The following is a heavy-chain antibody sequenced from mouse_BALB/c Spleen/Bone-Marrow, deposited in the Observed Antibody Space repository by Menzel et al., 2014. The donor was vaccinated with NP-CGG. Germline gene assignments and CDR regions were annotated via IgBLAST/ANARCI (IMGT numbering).Heavy chain of an antibody. Sequence: DVQLVESGGGLVQPGGSLNVACVASGFEFRSYWMSWARQAPGKGLEWIGEINPGSSTINYSPSLKDKFIISRVNAKNTLYLQMRKVRTEDTAVYYCTRVGYYGSHDNWGQGTTVTVSS. J-gene: IGHJ2*01. V-gene: IGHV4-2*02. CDR1: GFEFRSYW. D-gene: IGHD1-2*01. CDR3: TRVGYYGSHDN. CDR2: INPGSSTI.